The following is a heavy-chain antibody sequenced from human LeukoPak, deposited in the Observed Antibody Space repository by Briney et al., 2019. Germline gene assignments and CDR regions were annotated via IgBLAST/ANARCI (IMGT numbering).Heavy chain of an antibody. CDR1: GFTFSSYA. D-gene: IGHD3-3*01. J-gene: IGHJ4*02. V-gene: IGHV3-30-3*01. Sequence: GRSLRLSCAASGFTFSSYAMHWLRQAPGKGLEWVAVISYDGSNKYYADSVKGRFTISRDNSKNTLYLQMNSLRAEDTAVYYCARESIFGVVTATFDYWGQGTLVTVSS. CDR3: ARESIFGVVTATFDY. CDR2: ISYDGSNK.